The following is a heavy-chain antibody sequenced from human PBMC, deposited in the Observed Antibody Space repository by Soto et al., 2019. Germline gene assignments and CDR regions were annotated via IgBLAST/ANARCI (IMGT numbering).Heavy chain of an antibody. CDR3: VGGYYDSSGYYYRPQRVYYYYGMDV. Sequence: GGSLRLSCAASGFTFSNYAMNWIRQAQGKGLEWVSAISGSGGSTYYADSVKGRFTISRDNSKNTLCLQMNSLRAEDTAVYYCVGGYYDSSGYYYRPQRVYYYYGMDVWGQGTTVTVSS. CDR1: GFTFSNYA. V-gene: IGHV3-23*01. CDR2: ISGSGGST. D-gene: IGHD3-22*01. J-gene: IGHJ6*02.